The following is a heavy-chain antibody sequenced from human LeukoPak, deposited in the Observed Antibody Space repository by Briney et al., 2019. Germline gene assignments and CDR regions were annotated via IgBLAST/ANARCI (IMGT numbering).Heavy chain of an antibody. CDR1: GFTFSSYA. CDR3: AKDKRIAVAGTVDY. Sequence: GGSLRLSCAASGFTFSSYAMSWVRQAPGKGLEWVSAISGSGGSTYYADSVKGRFTISRDNPKNTLYLQMNSLRAEDTAVYYCAKDKRIAVAGTVDYWGQGTLVTVSS. CDR2: ISGSGGST. J-gene: IGHJ4*02. D-gene: IGHD6-19*01. V-gene: IGHV3-23*01.